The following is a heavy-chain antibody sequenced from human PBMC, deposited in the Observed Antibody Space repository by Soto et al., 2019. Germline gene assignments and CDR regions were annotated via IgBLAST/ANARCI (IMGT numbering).Heavy chain of an antibody. Sequence: VGSLRLSCEASGFTLRNYAMTWVRQAPGKGLEWVSLISANDVGTYYAESVKTRFTISTDQSRNTVYLQMDSLRADDTAIYYCAKAKNDYNWDNRPPFDYWGQGTLVTRLL. V-gene: IGHV3-23*01. CDR3: AKAKNDYNWDNRPPFDY. CDR2: ISANDVGT. CDR1: GFTLRNYA. J-gene: IGHJ4*02. D-gene: IGHD1-20*01.